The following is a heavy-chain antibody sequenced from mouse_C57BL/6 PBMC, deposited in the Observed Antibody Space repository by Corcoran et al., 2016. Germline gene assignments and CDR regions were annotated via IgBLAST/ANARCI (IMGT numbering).Heavy chain of an antibody. CDR3: ARDNYSDY. V-gene: IGHV1-26*01. CDR2: INPNNGGT. CDR1: GYTFTDYY. J-gene: IGHJ2*01. Sequence: EVQLQQSGPELVKPGASVKISCKASGYTFTDYYMNWVKQSHGKSLEWIGDINPNNGGTSYNQKFKGKATWTVDKSSSTAYMELRSLTSEDSAVYYGARDNYSDYWGQGTTITVSS.